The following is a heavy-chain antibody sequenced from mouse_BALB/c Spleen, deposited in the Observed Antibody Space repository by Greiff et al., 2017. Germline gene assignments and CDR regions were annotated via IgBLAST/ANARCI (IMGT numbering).Heavy chain of an antibody. CDR2: IFPGTGTT. CDR1: GYTFTSYW. V-gene: IGHV1S132*01. D-gene: IGHD2-1*01. Sequence: QVQLKESGAELVKPGASVKLSCKTSGYTFTSYWIQWVKQRPGQGLGWIGEIFPGTGTTYYNEKFKGKATLTIDTSSSTAYMQLSSLTSEDSAVYFCARSHGKKNYFDYWGQGTTLTVSS. CDR3: ARSHGKKNYFDY. J-gene: IGHJ2*01.